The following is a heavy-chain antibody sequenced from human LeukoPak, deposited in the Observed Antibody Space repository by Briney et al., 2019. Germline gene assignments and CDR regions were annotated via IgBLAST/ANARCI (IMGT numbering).Heavy chain of an antibody. J-gene: IGHJ4*02. Sequence: GASVKVSCKASGYTFTGYYMHWVRQAPGQGLEWMGWINPNSGGTNYAQKFQGRVTMTRDTSISTAYMEPSRLRSDDTAVYYCASTTRDHTAMVPWVDYWGQGTLVTVSS. CDR3: ASTTRDHTAMVPWVDY. V-gene: IGHV1-2*02. CDR1: GYTFTGYY. CDR2: INPNSGGT. D-gene: IGHD5-18*01.